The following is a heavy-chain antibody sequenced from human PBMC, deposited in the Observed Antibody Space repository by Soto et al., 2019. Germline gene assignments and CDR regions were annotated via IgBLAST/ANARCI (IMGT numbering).Heavy chain of an antibody. Sequence: ASVKVSCKASGGTFSSYAISWVRQAPGQGLEWMGGIIPIFGTADYAQKFQGRVTITAVESTGTAYMELSSLRSEDTAVYYCARGGSLYWYFDLWGRGTLVTVSS. CDR3: ARGGSLYWYFDL. J-gene: IGHJ2*01. D-gene: IGHD1-26*01. CDR2: IIPIFGTA. CDR1: GGTFSSYA. V-gene: IGHV1-69*13.